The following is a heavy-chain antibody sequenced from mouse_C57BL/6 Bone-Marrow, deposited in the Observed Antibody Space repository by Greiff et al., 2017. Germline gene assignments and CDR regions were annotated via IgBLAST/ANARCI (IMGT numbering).Heavy chain of an antibody. V-gene: IGHV1-81*01. D-gene: IGHD2-3*01. CDR1: GYTFTSYG. CDR3: ARGWFLFAY. Sequence: VQLQESGAELARPGASVKLSCKASGYTFTSYGISWVKQRTGQGLEWIGEIYPRSGNTYYNEKFKGKATLTADKSSSTAYMGLRSLTSEDAAVYFCARGWFLFAYWGQGTLVTVSA. J-gene: IGHJ3*01. CDR2: IYPRSGNT.